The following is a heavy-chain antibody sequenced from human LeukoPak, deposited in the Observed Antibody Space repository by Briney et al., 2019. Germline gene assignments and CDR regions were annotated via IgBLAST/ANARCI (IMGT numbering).Heavy chain of an antibody. J-gene: IGHJ4*02. D-gene: IGHD3-3*01. CDR3: AKDLSRFFGVALFDY. Sequence: GGSLRLSCAASGFTFDDYAMHWVRQAPGKGLEWVPAISGSGGSTYYADSVKGRFTISRDNSKNTLYLQMNSLRAEDTAVYYCAKDLSRFFGVALFDYWGQGTLVTVSS. CDR2: ISGSGGST. CDR1: GFTFDDYA. V-gene: IGHV3-23*01.